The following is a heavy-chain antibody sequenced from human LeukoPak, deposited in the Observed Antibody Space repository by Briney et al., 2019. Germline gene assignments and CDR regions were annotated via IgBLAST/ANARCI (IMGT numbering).Heavy chain of an antibody. CDR2: INPNSGGT. Sequence: ASVKVSCKASGYTFPGYYMHWVRQAPGQGLEWMGWINPNSGGTNYAQKFQGRVTMTRDTSISTAYMELSRLRSDDTAVYYCAREHSSSSGKVFDYWGQGTLVTVSS. V-gene: IGHV1-2*02. CDR1: GYTFPGYY. CDR3: AREHSSSSGKVFDY. J-gene: IGHJ4*02. D-gene: IGHD6-6*01.